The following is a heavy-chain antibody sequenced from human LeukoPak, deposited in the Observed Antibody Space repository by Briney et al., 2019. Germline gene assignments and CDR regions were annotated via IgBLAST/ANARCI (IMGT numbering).Heavy chain of an antibody. Sequence: TGGSLRLSCAASGFTFSNAWMSWVRQAPGKGLEWVGRIKSKTDGGTIDYAAPVKGRFTISRDDSKNTLYLQMNSLRAEDTAIYYCAKEASLDFWSGQQILFDPWGQGTLVTVSS. J-gene: IGHJ5*02. D-gene: IGHD3-3*01. CDR2: IKSKTDGGTI. V-gene: IGHV3-15*01. CDR3: AKEASLDFWSGQQILFDP. CDR1: GFTFSNAW.